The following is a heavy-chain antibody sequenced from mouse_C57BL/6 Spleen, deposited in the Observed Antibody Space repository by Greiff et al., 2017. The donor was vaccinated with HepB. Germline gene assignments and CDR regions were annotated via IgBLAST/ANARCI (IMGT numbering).Heavy chain of an antibody. D-gene: IGHD2-5*01. V-gene: IGHV1-69*01. CDR1: GYTFTSYW. Sequence: QVQLQQSGAELVMPGASVKLSCKASGYTFTSYWMHWVKQRPGQGLEWIGEIDPSDSYTNYNQKFKGKSTLTVDKSSSTAYMQLSSLTSEDSAVYYCARRESYSNIDYWGQGTTLTVSS. CDR2: IDPSDSYT. J-gene: IGHJ2*01. CDR3: ARRESYSNIDY.